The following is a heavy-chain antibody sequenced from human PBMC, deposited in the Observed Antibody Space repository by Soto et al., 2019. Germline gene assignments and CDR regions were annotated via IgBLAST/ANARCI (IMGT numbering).Heavy chain of an antibody. CDR2: IYYSGST. Sequence: TLSLTCTVSGGSVSSGSYYWSWIRQPPGKGLEWIGYIYYSGSTNYNPSLKSRVTISVDTSKNQFSLKLSSVTAADTAVYYCARDRGGSYLHAFDIWGQGTMVTVS. J-gene: IGHJ3*02. CDR1: GGSVSSGSYY. V-gene: IGHV4-61*01. CDR3: ARDRGGSYLHAFDI. D-gene: IGHD1-26*01.